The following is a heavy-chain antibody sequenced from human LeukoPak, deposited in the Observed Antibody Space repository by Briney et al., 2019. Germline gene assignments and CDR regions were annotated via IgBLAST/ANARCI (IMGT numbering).Heavy chain of an antibody. CDR1: GFTFSSYD. J-gene: IGHJ4*02. CDR3: VAAAAGTGFDY. CDR2: IGTAGET. Sequence: GGSLRLSCAASGFTFSSYDMHWVRQTTGEGLEWVSAIGTAGETYFAGSVKGRFTISRDNAKNSVYLQMDSLRAGDTALYCCVAAAAGTGFDYWGQGTLVTVSS. D-gene: IGHD6-13*01. V-gene: IGHV3-13*04.